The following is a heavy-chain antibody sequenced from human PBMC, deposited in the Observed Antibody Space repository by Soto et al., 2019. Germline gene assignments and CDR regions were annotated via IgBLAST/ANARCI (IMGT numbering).Heavy chain of an antibody. J-gene: IGHJ4*02. CDR3: ARGKGLYAN. CDR2: IYQSGST. CDR1: GGSFSGYY. V-gene: IGHV4-34*01. D-gene: IGHD3-3*01. Sequence: SATLSLTCALYGGSFSGYYWSWIRQPPGKGLEWIGEIYQSGSTNYNPSLKSRVTISVDTSKNQFSLKLSSVTAADTAVYYCARGKGLYANWGEGTLVTVS.